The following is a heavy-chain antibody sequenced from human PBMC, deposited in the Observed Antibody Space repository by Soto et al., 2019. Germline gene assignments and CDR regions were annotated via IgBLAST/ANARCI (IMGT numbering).Heavy chain of an antibody. Sequence: GSLRLSCAGSGFTFNDAWMNWVRQAPGKGLEWVGRIKGESDGGTTAYAAPVKGRFAISRDDSKNTVYLQMNSLRTEDTALYYCMTDRQYRPAYWGQGTQVTV. CDR2: IKGESDGGTT. CDR3: MTDRQYRPAY. J-gene: IGHJ4*02. CDR1: GFTFNDAW. V-gene: IGHV3-15*07. D-gene: IGHD3-16*02.